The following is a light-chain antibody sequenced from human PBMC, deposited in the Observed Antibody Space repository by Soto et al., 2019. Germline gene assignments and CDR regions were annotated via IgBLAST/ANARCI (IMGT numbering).Light chain of an antibody. Sequence: QSVLTQPASLSGSPGQSITISCTGTSSDVGAYNFVSWYQQHPDKAPKLMIFDVSNRPSGVSNRFSGSKSGNTASLTISGLQSEDEAEYYCGSYTTSSNYVFGTGTKVTVL. CDR1: SSDVGAYNF. CDR3: GSYTTSSNYV. V-gene: IGLV2-14*03. CDR2: DVS. J-gene: IGLJ1*01.